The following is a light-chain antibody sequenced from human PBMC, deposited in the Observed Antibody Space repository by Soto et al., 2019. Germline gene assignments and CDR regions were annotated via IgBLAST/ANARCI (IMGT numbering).Light chain of an antibody. CDR1: LGIIDY. V-gene: IGKV1-27*01. Sequence: DIEMTQSPSSLSASVGDRVTITCRASLGIIDYLAWYQQEPGKVPKLLIYAASTLQTGVPSRFSGSGSRTDFTLTISNLQPEDVATYYCQKYNSAPLTFGGGTKVEIK. CDR2: AAS. CDR3: QKYNSAPLT. J-gene: IGKJ4*01.